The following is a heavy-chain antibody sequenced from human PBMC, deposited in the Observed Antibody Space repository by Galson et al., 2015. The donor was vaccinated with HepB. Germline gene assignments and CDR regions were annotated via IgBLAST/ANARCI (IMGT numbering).Heavy chain of an antibody. D-gene: IGHD3-10*01. CDR2: INPNSGGT. CDR1: GYTFTGYY. V-gene: IGHV1-2*04. Sequence: SVKVSCKASGYTFTGYYMHWVRQAPGQGLEWMGWINPNSGGTNYAQKFQGWVTMTRDTSISTAYMELSRLRSDDTAVYYCAREASVRWFGGVRPYYFDYWGQGTLVTVSS. J-gene: IGHJ4*02. CDR3: AREASVRWFGGVRPYYFDY.